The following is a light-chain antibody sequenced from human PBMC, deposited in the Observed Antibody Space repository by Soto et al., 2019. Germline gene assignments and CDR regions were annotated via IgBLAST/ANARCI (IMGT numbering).Light chain of an antibody. V-gene: IGLV2-14*01. CDR3: GSWDSSLSAYV. CDR1: SSDVGAYNY. CDR2: EVS. Sequence: QSVLTQPASVSGSLGQSITISCTGTSSDVGAYNYVSWYQQQPGKAPKLMISEVSNRPSGVSNRFSGSKSGTSATLGITGFQTGDEADYYCGSWDSSLSAYVFGTGTKVTVL. J-gene: IGLJ1*01.